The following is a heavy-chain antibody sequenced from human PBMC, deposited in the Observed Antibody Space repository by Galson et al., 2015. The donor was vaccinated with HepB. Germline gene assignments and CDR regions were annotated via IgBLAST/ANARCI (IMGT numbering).Heavy chain of an antibody. CDR1: GFTFSSYG. V-gene: IGHV3-33*01. CDR2: IWYDGSNK. D-gene: IGHD4-17*01. J-gene: IGHJ4*02. CDR3: AREVDYAPFDY. Sequence: SLRLSCAASGFTFSSYGMHWVRQAPGKGLEWVAVIWYDGSNKYYADSVKGRFTISRDNSKNTLYLQMNSLRAEDTAVYYCAREVDYAPFDYWGQGTLVTVSS.